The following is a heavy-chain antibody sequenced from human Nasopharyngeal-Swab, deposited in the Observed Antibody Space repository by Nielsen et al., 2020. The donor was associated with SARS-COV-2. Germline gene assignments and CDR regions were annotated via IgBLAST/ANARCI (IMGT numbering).Heavy chain of an antibody. Sequence: ASVKVSCKVSGYTLTELSMHWVRQAPGKGLEWMGGFDPEDGETIYAQKFQGRVTMTEDTSTDTAYMELSSLRSEDTAVYYCARDGSSDYIWGSYRSWLDYWGQGTLVTVSS. V-gene: IGHV1-24*01. CDR2: FDPEDGET. CDR3: ARDGSSDYIWGSYRSWLDY. D-gene: IGHD3-16*02. CDR1: GYTLTELS. J-gene: IGHJ4*02.